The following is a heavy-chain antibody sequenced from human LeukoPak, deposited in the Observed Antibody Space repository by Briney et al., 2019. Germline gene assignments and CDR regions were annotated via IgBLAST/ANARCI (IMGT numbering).Heavy chain of an antibody. CDR3: ARSSSYYYGSGSYI. V-gene: IGHV4-61*02. D-gene: IGHD3-10*01. CDR2: IYTSGST. CDR1: GGSISSGSYY. J-gene: IGHJ4*02. Sequence: PSETLSLTCTVSGGSISSGSYYWSWIRQPAGKGLEWIGRIYTSGSTNYNPSLKSRVTMSVDTSKNQFSLKLSSVTAADTAVYYCARSSSYYYGSGSYIWGQGTLVTVSS.